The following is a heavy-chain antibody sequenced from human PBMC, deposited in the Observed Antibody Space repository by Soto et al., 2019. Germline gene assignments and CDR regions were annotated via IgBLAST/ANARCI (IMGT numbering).Heavy chain of an antibody. Sequence: SETLSLTCAVSGDSINSSHWWNWVRQPPGKGLEWIGQISHSGSTNYNPSLTSRVNKAVDRSKNHFSLKLSSVTAADTAGYSCAARHFWSAPSTETRLDYWGQRTLVTVSS. J-gene: IGHJ4*02. D-gene: IGHD3-3*02. V-gene: IGHV4-4*02. CDR1: GDSINSSHW. CDR2: ISHSGST. CDR3: AARHFWSAPSTETRLDY.